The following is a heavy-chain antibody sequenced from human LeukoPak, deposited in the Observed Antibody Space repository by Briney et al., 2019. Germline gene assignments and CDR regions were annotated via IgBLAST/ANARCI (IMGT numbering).Heavy chain of an antibody. CDR3: TRGAVPSGVNWFDP. J-gene: IGHJ5*02. D-gene: IGHD1-26*01. V-gene: IGHV4-39*01. CDR1: GGSISSTGYY. CDR2: IYYSGNT. Sequence: SETLSLTCTVSGGSISSTGYYWGWIRQPPGKELEWIGSIYYSGNTYYNPSLKSRVTISVDTSKNRFSLNLNSVSAADTALYYCTRGAVPSGVNWFDPWGQGTLVTVSS.